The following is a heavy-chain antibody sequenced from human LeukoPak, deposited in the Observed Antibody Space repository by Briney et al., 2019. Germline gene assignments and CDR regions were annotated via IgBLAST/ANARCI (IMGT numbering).Heavy chain of an antibody. J-gene: IGHJ4*02. D-gene: IGHD6-6*01. Sequence: PSETLSLTCTVSGGSISSSSYYWGWIRQPPGKGLEWIGSIYYSGSTYYSPSLKSRVTISLDTPKNQFSLNLTSVTAADTAVYYCARAMSIAARLQTIFDYWGQGTLVTVSS. V-gene: IGHV4-39*07. CDR3: ARAMSIAARLQTIFDY. CDR2: IYYSGST. CDR1: GGSISSSSYY.